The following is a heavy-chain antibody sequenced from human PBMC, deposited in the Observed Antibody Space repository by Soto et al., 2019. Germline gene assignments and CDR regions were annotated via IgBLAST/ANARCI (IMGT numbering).Heavy chain of an antibody. D-gene: IGHD2-2*01. CDR1: GFTFSYYT. CDR2: ISNSGDTI. Sequence: EVQLLESGGGLVQPGGSLRLSCVASGFTFSYYTMSWVRQAPGKGLEWVSGISNSGDTIYYADSVKGRFTISRDNFKNTVYLQMNSLRADDMAVYYCADPVPAATHYDYYDMDVWGQGTTVTVSS. V-gene: IGHV3-23*01. J-gene: IGHJ6*02. CDR3: ADPVPAATHYDYYDMDV.